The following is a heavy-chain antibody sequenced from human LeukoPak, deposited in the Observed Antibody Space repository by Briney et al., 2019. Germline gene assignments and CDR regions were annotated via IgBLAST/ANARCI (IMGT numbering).Heavy chain of an antibody. CDR2: INPNSGGT. J-gene: IGHJ4*02. CDR3: ARDLYAVAGTDY. Sequence: GASVKVSCKASGYTFTGYYMHWVRQAPGQGLEWMGWINPNSGGTNYAQKFQGRVTMTRDTSISTAYMEPSRLRSDDTAVYYCARDLYAVAGTDYWGQGTLVTVSS. V-gene: IGHV1-2*02. D-gene: IGHD6-19*01. CDR1: GYTFTGYY.